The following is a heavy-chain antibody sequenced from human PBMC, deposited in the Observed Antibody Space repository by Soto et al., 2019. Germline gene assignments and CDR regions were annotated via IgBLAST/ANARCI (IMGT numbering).Heavy chain of an antibody. CDR1: GGSISSSNYY. CDR3: ARLYRRYTPHFDS. Sequence: SETLSLTCTVSGGSISSSNYYWGWLRQPPGKGLEWIGSVYYTGSTDYNPSLKSRVTISVDRSKNQFSLKLSSLTAADTAVYYCARLYRRYTPHFDSWGQGTLVTVS. V-gene: IGHV4-39*01. CDR2: VYYTGST. J-gene: IGHJ4*02. D-gene: IGHD1-26*01.